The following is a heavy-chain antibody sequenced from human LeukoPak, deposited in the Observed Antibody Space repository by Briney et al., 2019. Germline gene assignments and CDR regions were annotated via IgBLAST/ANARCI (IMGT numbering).Heavy chain of an antibody. CDR2: ISPDGGNT. J-gene: IGHJ4*02. CDR3: VPKGTEGY. Sequence: GGSLRLSCSASGFTFSSYAMHWVCQAPGKGLEYVSAISPDGGNTYYADSVKGRFSISRDNSKNTLYLQMSSLRPEDTAVYYCVPKGTEGYWGQGTLVTVSS. CDR1: GFTFSSYA. V-gene: IGHV3-64D*06.